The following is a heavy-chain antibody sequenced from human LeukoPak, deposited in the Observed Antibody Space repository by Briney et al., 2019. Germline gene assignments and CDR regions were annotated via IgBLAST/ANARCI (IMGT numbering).Heavy chain of an antibody. V-gene: IGHV1-69*13. Sequence: SVKVSCKASGGTFSSYAISWVRQAPGQGLEWMGGIIPIFGTANYAQKFQGRVTITADESTSTAYMELSSLRSEDTAVYYCARGRTCGTSCSYYYMDVWGKGTTVTVSS. J-gene: IGHJ6*03. CDR2: IIPIFGTA. CDR1: GGTFSSYA. D-gene: IGHD2-2*01. CDR3: ARGRTCGTSCSYYYMDV.